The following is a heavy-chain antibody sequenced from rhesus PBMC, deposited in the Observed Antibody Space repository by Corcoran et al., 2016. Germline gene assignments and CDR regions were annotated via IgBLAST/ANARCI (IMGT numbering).Heavy chain of an antibody. CDR3: AARRGYHDYAKFDY. CDR2: LDGGSGNT. Sequence: QVQLQESGPAVVKPSETLSLTCAVSGGSISSSNWWSLTRQSPGKGREWLGGLDGGSGNTEDNPSLKSRVTISIDTSKNQFSLKVRSVTAADTAVYYCAARRGYHDYAKFDYWGQGVLVTVSS. CDR1: GGSISSSNW. V-gene: IGHV4-93*02. D-gene: IGHD3-9*01. J-gene: IGHJ4*01.